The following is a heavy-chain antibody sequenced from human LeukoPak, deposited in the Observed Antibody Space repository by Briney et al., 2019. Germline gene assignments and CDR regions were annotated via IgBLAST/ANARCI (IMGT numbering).Heavy chain of an antibody. CDR1: GYTFTSYG. J-gene: IGHJ4*02. V-gene: IGHV1-18*01. Sequence: GASVKVSCKASGYTFTSYGISWVRQAPGQGLEWMGWISAYNGNTNYAQKLQGRVTMTRDTSTSTVYMELSSLRSEDTAVYYCAREDPWGGVVVAATGGYWGQGTLVTVSS. CDR2: ISAYNGNT. CDR3: AREDPWGGVVVAATGGY. D-gene: IGHD2-15*01.